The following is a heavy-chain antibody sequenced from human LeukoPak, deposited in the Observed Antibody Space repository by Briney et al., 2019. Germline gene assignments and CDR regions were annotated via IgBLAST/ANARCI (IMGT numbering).Heavy chain of an antibody. Sequence: SETLSLTCTVSGGSISSSSYYWGWIRQPPGKGLEWIGSIYYSGSTYYNPSLKSRVTISVDTSKNQFSLKLSSVTAADTAVYYCARHDHPTRLLTGFDPWGQGTLVTVSS. CDR1: GGSISSSSYY. J-gene: IGHJ5*02. V-gene: IGHV4-39*01. CDR3: ARHDHPTRLLTGFDP. D-gene: IGHD2-21*02. CDR2: IYYSGST.